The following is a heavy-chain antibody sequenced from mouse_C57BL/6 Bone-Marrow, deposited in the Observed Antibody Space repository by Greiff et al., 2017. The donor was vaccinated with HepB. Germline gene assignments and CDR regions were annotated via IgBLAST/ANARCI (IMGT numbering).Heavy chain of an antibody. CDR1: GFSFNTYA. D-gene: IGHD1-1*01. J-gene: IGHJ4*01. V-gene: IGHV10-1*01. Sequence: EVQGVESGGGLVQPKGSLKLSCAASGFSFNTYAMNWVRQAPGKGLEWVARIRSKSNNYATYYADSVKDRFTISRDDSESMLYLQMNNLKTEDTAMYYCVRILTYYGSSYDAMDYWGQGTSVTVSS. CDR2: IRSKSNNYAT. CDR3: VRILTYYGSSYDAMDY.